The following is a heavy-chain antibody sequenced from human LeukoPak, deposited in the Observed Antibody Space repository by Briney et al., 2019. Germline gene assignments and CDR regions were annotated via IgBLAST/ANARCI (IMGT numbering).Heavy chain of an antibody. CDR3: ARDSLGYCSGGSCYGRPGYYYMDV. Sequence: SETLSLTCTVSGGSISISSYYWGWIRQPPGKGLEWIGSIYYSGSTYYNPSLKSRVTISVDTSKNQFSLKLSSVTAADTAVYYCARDSLGYCSGGSCYGRPGYYYMDVWGKGTTVTISS. CDR1: GGSISISSYY. CDR2: IYYSGST. D-gene: IGHD2-15*01. V-gene: IGHV4-39*01. J-gene: IGHJ6*03.